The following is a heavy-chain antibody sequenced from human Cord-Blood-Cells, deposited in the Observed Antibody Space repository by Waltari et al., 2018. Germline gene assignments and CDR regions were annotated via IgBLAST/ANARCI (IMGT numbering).Heavy chain of an antibody. J-gene: IGHJ4*02. V-gene: IGHV1-2*02. Sequence: QVQLVQSGAEVKKPGASVKVSCKASGYTFTGSYMHWVRQAPGQGLEWMGWINPNRGGTNYAKKFQGRVTMTRDTSISTAYMELSRLRSDDTAVYYCARGLGPWGELNFDYWGQGTLVTVSS. CDR2: INPNRGGT. CDR1: GYTFTGSY. D-gene: IGHD1-26*01. CDR3: ARGLGPWGELNFDY.